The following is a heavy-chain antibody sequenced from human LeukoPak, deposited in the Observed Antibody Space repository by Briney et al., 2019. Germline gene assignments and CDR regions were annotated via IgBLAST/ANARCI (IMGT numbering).Heavy chain of an antibody. Sequence: ASVKVSCKASGYTFTGYYMHWVRQAPGQGLEWMGWMNPNSGNTGYAQKFQGRVTITRNTSISTAYMELSSLRSEDTAVYYCAREGVAGRVGSGYYYYMDVWGKGTTVTVSS. V-gene: IGHV1-8*03. CDR2: MNPNSGNT. CDR1: GYTFTGYY. J-gene: IGHJ6*03. D-gene: IGHD6-19*01. CDR3: AREGVAGRVGSGYYYYMDV.